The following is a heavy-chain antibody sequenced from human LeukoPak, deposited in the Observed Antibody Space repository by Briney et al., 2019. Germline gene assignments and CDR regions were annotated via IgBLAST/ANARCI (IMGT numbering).Heavy chain of an antibody. J-gene: IGHJ6*03. CDR2: INPRGGT. CDR1: GGSFSDYS. Sequence: PAETLSLTCAVYGGSFSDYSWSWIRQPPGKGLEWIGEINPRGGTNHTPSLKRRGSMSGDASKNQISLREGSVTAADTAVYYCARVGHSYSIHDWSRTGLGAYPTKYYYYLDVWGKGTTVTVSS. CDR3: ARVGHSYSIHDWSRTGLGAYPTKYYYYLDV. V-gene: IGHV4-34*01. D-gene: IGHD5-18*01.